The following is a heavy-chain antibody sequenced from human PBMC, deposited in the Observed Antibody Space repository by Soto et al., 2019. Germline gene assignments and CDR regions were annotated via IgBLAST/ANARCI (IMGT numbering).Heavy chain of an antibody. J-gene: IGHJ3*02. CDR3: AKDRFPSSGFFGWLHAFDI. CDR2: ISGSGGST. D-gene: IGHD6-19*01. V-gene: IGHV3-23*01. CDR1: GFTFSSYA. Sequence: GGSLRLSCAASGFTFSSYAMSWVRQAPGKGLEWVSAISGSGGSTYYADSVKGRFTISGDNSKNTLYLQMNSLRAEDTAVYYCAKDRFPSSGFFGWLHAFDIWGQGTMVPVSS.